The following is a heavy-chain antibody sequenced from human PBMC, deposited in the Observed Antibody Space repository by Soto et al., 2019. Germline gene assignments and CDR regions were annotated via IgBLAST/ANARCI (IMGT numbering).Heavy chain of an antibody. Sequence: EVQLVESGGGLVKPGGSLRLSCAASGFTFSSYSMNWVRQAPGKGLEWVSSISSSSSYIYYADSVKGRFTSSRYNAKNSLYLQMNSLRAEDTAVYYCARGSRGSYWVVDWFDHWGQGTLVTVSS. CDR3: ARGSRGSYWVVDWFDH. J-gene: IGHJ5*02. CDR1: GFTFSSYS. V-gene: IGHV3-21*01. CDR2: ISSSSSYI. D-gene: IGHD1-26*01.